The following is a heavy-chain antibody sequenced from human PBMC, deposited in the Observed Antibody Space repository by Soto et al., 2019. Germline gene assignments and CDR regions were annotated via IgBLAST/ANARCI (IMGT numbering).Heavy chain of an antibody. D-gene: IGHD3-16*02. Sequence: QVQLQESGPGLVKPSETLSLTCTVSGDSVSSGSYYWSWIRQPPGKGLEWIGYIYYSGNTNYNPPLKSLVTISVYTSKNQFSLKLSAVTAAYTAVDYCARDFWGTYRRDAFDIWGHGTMVTVSS. CDR3: ARDFWGTYRRDAFDI. CDR2: IYYSGNT. CDR1: GDSVSSGSYY. J-gene: IGHJ3*02. V-gene: IGHV4-61*01.